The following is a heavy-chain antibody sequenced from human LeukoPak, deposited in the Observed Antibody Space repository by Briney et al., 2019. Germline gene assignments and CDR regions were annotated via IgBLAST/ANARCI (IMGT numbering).Heavy chain of an antibody. V-gene: IGHV4-34*01. CDR1: GGPFSGYY. D-gene: IGHD3-22*01. J-gene: IGHJ4*02. CDR3: ARVQYYYDSSGPRGGFDY. Sequence: SETLSLTCAVYGGPFSGYYWSWIRQPPGRGLEWIGEINHSGSTNYNPSLKSRVTISVDTSKNQFSLKLSSVTAADTAVYYCARVQYYYDSSGPRGGFDYWGQGTLVTVSS. CDR2: INHSGST.